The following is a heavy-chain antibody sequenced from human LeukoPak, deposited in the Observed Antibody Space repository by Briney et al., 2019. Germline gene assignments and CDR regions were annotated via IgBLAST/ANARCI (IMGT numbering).Heavy chain of an antibody. Sequence: PGGSLRLSCAASGFTFSSYAMSWVRQAPGKGLEWVSAISGSGGSTYYADSVKGRFTISRDNSKNTLYLQMNGLRAEDTAVYYCAKDQEWLTLGMYWGQGTLVTVSS. CDR2: ISGSGGST. CDR3: AKDQEWLTLGMY. CDR1: GFTFSSYA. D-gene: IGHD5-12*01. V-gene: IGHV3-23*01. J-gene: IGHJ4*02.